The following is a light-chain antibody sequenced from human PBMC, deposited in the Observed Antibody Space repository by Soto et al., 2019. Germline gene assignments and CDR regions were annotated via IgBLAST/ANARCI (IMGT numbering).Light chain of an antibody. CDR2: EVS. CDR3: SSFAGNNNLV. V-gene: IGLV2-8*01. CDR1: SSDVGGYNY. J-gene: IGLJ2*01. Sequence: QSVLTQPPSASGSPGQSVTISCTGTSSDVGGYNYVSWYQQHPGKAPKLMISEVSTRPSGVPDRFSGSKSVHTASLTVSGRQAEDEADYYCSSFAGNNNLVFGGGTKLTVL.